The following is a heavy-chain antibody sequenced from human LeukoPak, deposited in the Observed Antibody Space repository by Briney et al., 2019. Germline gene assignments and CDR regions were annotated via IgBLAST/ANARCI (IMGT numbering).Heavy chain of an antibody. Sequence: GGSLRLSCAASGFALSTFEMNWVRQAPGKGLERVSCVSGSGSTKAYSDSVKGRFIISKDNAKKSLYLEMNNLRAEDTAIYYCTRESGPPSFHIKYWGQGILVTVSS. CDR3: TRESGPPSFHIKY. CDR2: VSGSGSTK. V-gene: IGHV3-48*03. D-gene: IGHD2-21*01. CDR1: GFALSTFE. J-gene: IGHJ4*02.